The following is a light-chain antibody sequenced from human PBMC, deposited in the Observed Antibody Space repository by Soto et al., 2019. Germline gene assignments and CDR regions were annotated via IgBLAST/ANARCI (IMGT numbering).Light chain of an antibody. CDR3: SSDTNINTRACV. CDR1: SGDIGSYNR. CDR2: EVT. J-gene: IGLJ1*01. Sequence: QSVLTQPASVSGSPGQSITISCTGTSGDIGSYNRVSWYQQHPGKAPKLIIYEVTDRPSGVSNRFSGSKSGNTASLTISGLQAEDDAEYYCSSDTNINTRACVFGTGTKLTVL. V-gene: IGLV2-14*01.